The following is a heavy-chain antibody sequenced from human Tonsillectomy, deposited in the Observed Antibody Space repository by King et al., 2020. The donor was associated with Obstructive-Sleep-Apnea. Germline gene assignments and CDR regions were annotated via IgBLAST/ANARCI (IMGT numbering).Heavy chain of an antibody. CDR2: ISWDGGST. CDR3: AKDVDIAGFNGMDV. D-gene: IGHD5-12*01. CDR1: GFTFDDFA. J-gene: IGHJ6*02. Sequence: VQLVESGGVVVQPGGSLRLSCAASGFTFDDFAIHWVRQAPGKGLEWVSLISWDGGSTYYADSVKGRFIISRDNSKNSLYLQMNSLRAEDTALYFCAKDVDIAGFNGMDVWGHGTTVTVSS. V-gene: IGHV3-43D*03.